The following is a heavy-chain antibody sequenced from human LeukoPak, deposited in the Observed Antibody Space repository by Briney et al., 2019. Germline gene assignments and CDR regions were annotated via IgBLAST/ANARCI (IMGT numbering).Heavy chain of an antibody. Sequence: GGSLRPSCAASGFTLSSYAMSWVRQAPGKGLEWVSAISGSGGSTYYADSVKGRFTISRDNSKNTLYLQMNSLRAEDTIVYYCAKDQNDFWSGLRYYFDYWGQGTLVTVSS. CDR2: ISGSGGST. V-gene: IGHV3-23*01. CDR3: AKDQNDFWSGLRYYFDY. J-gene: IGHJ4*02. D-gene: IGHD3-3*01. CDR1: GFTLSSYA.